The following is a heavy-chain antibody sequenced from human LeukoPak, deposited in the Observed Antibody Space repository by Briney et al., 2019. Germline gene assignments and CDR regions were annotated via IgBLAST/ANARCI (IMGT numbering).Heavy chain of an antibody. CDR2: ISSSSSSTI. J-gene: IGHJ6*02. D-gene: IGHD3-9*01. CDR3: ARDRMLDDIYYYYGMDV. V-gene: IGHV3-48*01. CDR1: GFTFSSYS. Sequence: GGSLRLSCAASGFTFSSYSMNWVRQAPGKGLEWVSYISSSSSSTIYYADSVKGRFTISRDNSKNTLYLQMNSLRAEDTAVYYCARDRMLDDIYYYYGMDVWGQGTTVTVSS.